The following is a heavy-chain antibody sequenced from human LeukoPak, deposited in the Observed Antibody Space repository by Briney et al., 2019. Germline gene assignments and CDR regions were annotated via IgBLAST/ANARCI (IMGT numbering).Heavy chain of an antibody. Sequence: PSETLSLTCTVSGGSISSSSYYWGWIRQPPGKGLEWIGSIYYSGSTYYIPSLKSRVTISVDTSKNQFSLKLSSVTAADTAVYYCARHRSKSGYNRYYFDYWGQGTLVTVSS. CDR1: GGSISSSSYY. J-gene: IGHJ4*02. D-gene: IGHD5-24*01. V-gene: IGHV4-39*01. CDR3: ARHRSKSGYNRYYFDY. CDR2: IYYSGST.